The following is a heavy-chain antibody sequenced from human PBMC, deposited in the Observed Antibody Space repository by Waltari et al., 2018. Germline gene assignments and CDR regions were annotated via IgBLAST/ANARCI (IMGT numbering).Heavy chain of an antibody. CDR1: GFSLSTSGVG. CDR2: IYWNDDK. D-gene: IGHD6-6*01. V-gene: IGHV2-5*01. CDR3: AHIEGAARLD. Sequence: QLTLKESGPTLVKPTQTLTLTCPFSGFSLSTSGVGLGWIRRPPGKALEWLAPIYWNDDKRYSPSLKGRLNITKDNSKNQVVLTMTNMDPVDTATYYCAHIEGAARLDWGQGTLVTVSS. J-gene: IGHJ4*02.